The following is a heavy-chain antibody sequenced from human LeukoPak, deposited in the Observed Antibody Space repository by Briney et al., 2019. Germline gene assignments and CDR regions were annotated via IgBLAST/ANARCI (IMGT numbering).Heavy chain of an antibody. CDR2: ISGSGGST. V-gene: IGHV3-23*01. D-gene: IGHD3-10*01. Sequence: GGSLRLSCTASGFTFSSYAMSWVRQAPGKGLEWVSAISGSGGSTYYADSVKGRFTISRDNSKNTLYLQMNSLRAEDTAVYYCARDGAGNRFDYWGQGTLVTVSS. J-gene: IGHJ4*02. CDR3: ARDGAGNRFDY. CDR1: GFTFSSYA.